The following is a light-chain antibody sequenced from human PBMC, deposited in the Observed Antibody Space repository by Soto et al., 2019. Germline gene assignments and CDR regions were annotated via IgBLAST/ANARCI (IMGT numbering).Light chain of an antibody. CDR1: HNVLYRSNKKNY. CDR2: WAS. CDR3: QQYYGPQP. J-gene: IGKJ1*01. Sequence: VLTQSPDALAISLGARSTINCNCIHNVLYRSNKKNYLAWYQQKPGQPPKLLIYWASTRESGVPDRFSGSGSGTDFTLTISSLQAEDVAVYYCQQYYGPQPFGQGTKVDIK. V-gene: IGKV4-1*01.